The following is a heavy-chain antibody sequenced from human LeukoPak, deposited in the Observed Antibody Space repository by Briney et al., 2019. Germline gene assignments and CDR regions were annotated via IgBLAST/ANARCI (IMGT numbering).Heavy chain of an antibody. Sequence: GASVKVSCKASGGTFSSYAISWVRQAPGQGLEWMGGIIPIFGTANYAQKFQGRVTITTDESTSTAYMELSSLRSEDTAMYYCARDPRVLWFGESRPDWYFDLWGRGTLVTVSS. CDR2: IIPIFGTA. J-gene: IGHJ2*01. CDR1: GGTFSSYA. V-gene: IGHV1-69*05. D-gene: IGHD3-10*01. CDR3: ARDPRVLWFGESRPDWYFDL.